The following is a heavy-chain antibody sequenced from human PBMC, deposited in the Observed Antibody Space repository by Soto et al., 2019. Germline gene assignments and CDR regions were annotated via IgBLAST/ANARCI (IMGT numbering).Heavy chain of an antibody. Sequence: QVQLVQSGAEVKKPGSSMKVSCKASGGAFNSYAISWVRQAPGQGLEWMGGLSPMFGTPKYAQKFQGRVTITADESTTTAYMELSSLTSDDTAGYYWARERLGWGFDYWGQGTLVTVSS. CDR2: LSPMFGTP. CDR1: GGAFNSYA. CDR3: ARERLGWGFDY. J-gene: IGHJ4*02. D-gene: IGHD6-19*01. V-gene: IGHV1-69*12.